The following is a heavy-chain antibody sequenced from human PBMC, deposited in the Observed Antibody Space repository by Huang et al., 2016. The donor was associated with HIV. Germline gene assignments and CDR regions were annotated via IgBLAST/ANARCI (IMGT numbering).Heavy chain of an antibody. CDR2: ISNDGSNN. V-gene: IGHV3-30-3*01. Sequence: QVQLVESGGGVVQPGRSLRLSCAASGFPFNNHAMHWVRQAAGKGLDWVAVISNDGSNNYYADSVKGRFTISRDSARSTLFRHMTSLRTEDTAVYYCARAKDTWDAYDIWGQGTMVIVSS. CDR3: ARAKDTWDAYDI. CDR1: GFPFNNHA. D-gene: IGHD5-18*01. J-gene: IGHJ3*02.